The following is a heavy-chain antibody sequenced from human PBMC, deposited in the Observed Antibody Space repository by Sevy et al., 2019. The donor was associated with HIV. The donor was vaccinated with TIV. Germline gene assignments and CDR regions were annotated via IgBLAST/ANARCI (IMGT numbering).Heavy chain of an antibody. J-gene: IGHJ4*02. CDR3: AKSISWYASFDS. CDR1: GRTFSNYA. V-gene: IGHV1-69*13. CDR2: IIPMFGTA. D-gene: IGHD6-13*01. Sequence: ASVEVSCKASGRTFSNYAISWVRQAPGQGLEWMGGIIPMFGTANYVQKFQGRVTITADESTSTAYMELSSLRSEDTAVYYCAKSISWYASFDSWGQGTLVTVSS.